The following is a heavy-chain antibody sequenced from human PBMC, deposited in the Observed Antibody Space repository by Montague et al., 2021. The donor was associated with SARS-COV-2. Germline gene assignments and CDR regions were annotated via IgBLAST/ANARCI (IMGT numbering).Heavy chain of an antibody. CDR1: GGSISSSSYY. CDR3: ARGWFSPMLVVVIRGPSDY. D-gene: IGHD3-22*01. V-gene: IGHV4-39*07. Sequence: SETLSLTCTVSGGSISSSSYYWGWIRQPPGKGLEWIGTIYYSGSTYYXPSLKSRVTISVDTSKNQFSLKLSSVTAADTAVYYCARGWFSPMLVVVIRGPSDYWGQGALVTVSS. CDR2: IYYSGST. J-gene: IGHJ4*02.